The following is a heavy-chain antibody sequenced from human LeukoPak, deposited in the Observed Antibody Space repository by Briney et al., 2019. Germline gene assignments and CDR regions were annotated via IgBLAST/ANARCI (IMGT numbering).Heavy chain of an antibody. CDR1: GGSISSSSYY. V-gene: IGHV4-39*07. CDR3: ARVAGRCSSTSCYARWFDP. J-gene: IGHJ5*02. CDR2: IYYSGST. Sequence: SETLSLTCTVSGGSISSSSYYWGWIRQPPGKGLEWIGSIYYSGSTYYNPSLKSRVTISVDTSKNQFSLKLGSVTAADTAVYYCARVAGRCSSTSCYARWFDPWGQGTLVTVSS. D-gene: IGHD2-2*01.